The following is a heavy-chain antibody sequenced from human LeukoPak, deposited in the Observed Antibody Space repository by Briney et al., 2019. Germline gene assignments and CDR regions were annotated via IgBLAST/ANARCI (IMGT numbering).Heavy chain of an antibody. CDR2: ISGSGGST. CDR3: ARDRGYSYGPNDY. Sequence: GGSLRLSCAASGFTFSSYAMSWVRQAPGKGLEWVSAISGSGGSTYYADSVKGRFTISRDNAKNSLYLQMNSLRAEDTAVYYCARDRGYSYGPNDYWGQGTLVTVSS. J-gene: IGHJ4*02. D-gene: IGHD5-18*01. V-gene: IGHV3-23*01. CDR1: GFTFSSYA.